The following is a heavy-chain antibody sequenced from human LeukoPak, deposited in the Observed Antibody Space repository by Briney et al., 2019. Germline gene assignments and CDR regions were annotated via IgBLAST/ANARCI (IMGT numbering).Heavy chain of an antibody. CDR3: ARGRYQLLWGDY. CDR2: ISYDGSNK. D-gene: IGHD2-2*01. V-gene: IGHV3-30-3*01. Sequence: PGRSLRLSCAASGFTFSSYAMHWVRQAPGKGLEWVAVISYDGSNKYYADPVKGRFTISRDNSKNTLYPQMNSLRAEDTAVYYCARGRYQLLWGDYWGQGTLVTVSS. J-gene: IGHJ4*02. CDR1: GFTFSSYA.